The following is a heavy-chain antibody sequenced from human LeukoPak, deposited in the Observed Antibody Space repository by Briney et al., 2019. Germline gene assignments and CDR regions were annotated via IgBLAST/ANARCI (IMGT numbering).Heavy chain of an antibody. D-gene: IGHD6-19*01. CDR1: GFTFAEYS. Sequence: GGSLRLSCSASGFTFAEYSMHWVRQAPGKGLEWVSVINRKGGAIQYADSVKGRFIISRDNSKNSLYLQMNSLRTEDTALSYCTKEHSSGWTTIDCWGQGTLVTVSS. V-gene: IGHV3-43*01. J-gene: IGHJ4*02. CDR2: INRKGGAI. CDR3: TKEHSSGWTTIDC.